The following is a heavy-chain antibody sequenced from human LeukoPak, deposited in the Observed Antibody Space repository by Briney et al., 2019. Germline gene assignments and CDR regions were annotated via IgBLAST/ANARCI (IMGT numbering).Heavy chain of an antibody. Sequence: SETLSLTCTVSGGSISSYYWSWIRQPPGKGLEWIGYIYYSGSTNYNPSLKSRVTISVDTSKNQFSLKLSSVTAADTAVYYCARASRMVRGVMTGFDYWGQGTLVTVSS. V-gene: IGHV4-59*01. CDR2: IYYSGST. J-gene: IGHJ4*02. D-gene: IGHD3-10*01. CDR3: ARASRMVRGVMTGFDY. CDR1: GGSISSYY.